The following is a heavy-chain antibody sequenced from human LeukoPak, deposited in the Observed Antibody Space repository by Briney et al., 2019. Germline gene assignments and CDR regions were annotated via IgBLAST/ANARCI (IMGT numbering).Heavy chain of an antibody. J-gene: IGHJ5*02. CDR3: ARDAGGRTQREGWFDP. D-gene: IGHD1-26*01. V-gene: IGHV3-21*01. CDR1: GFTFSSYS. CDR2: ISSGGMWI. Sequence: GGSLRLSCAASGFTFSSYSMNWVRQAPGKGLEWVPSISSGGMWIYYADSLKGRFTISRDNAKNSLYLQMKSLRVEDTAVYYCARDAGGRTQREGWFDPWGQGTLVTVSS.